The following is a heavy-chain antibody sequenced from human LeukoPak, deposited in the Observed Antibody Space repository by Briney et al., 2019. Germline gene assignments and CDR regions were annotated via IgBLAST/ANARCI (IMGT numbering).Heavy chain of an antibody. CDR2: INPRRDST. J-gene: IGHJ5*02. Sequence: ASVKVSFKASGYTFTNYFMHWVRQAPGQGLEWMGIINPRRDSTGYAQKFQGRITMTTDMSTRTVYMELSSLESEDTAVYYCARRDCVGDCYSNWFDPWGQGTLVTVPS. CDR3: ARRDCVGDCYSNWFDP. V-gene: IGHV1-46*01. D-gene: IGHD2-21*02. CDR1: GYTFTNYF.